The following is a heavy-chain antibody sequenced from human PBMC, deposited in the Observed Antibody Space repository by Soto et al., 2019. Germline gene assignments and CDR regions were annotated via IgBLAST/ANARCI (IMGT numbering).Heavy chain of an antibody. CDR1: GATFSSYA. CDR3: AAVVYSSPVGYYYGMDV. V-gene: IGHV1-69*13. J-gene: IGHJ6*02. Sequence: RASVKVSCKASGATFSSYAISWVRQAPGQGLEWMGGIIPIFGTANYAQKFQGRVTITADESTSTAYMELSSLRSEDTAVYYCAAVVYSSPVGYYYGMDVWGQGTTGTVSS. D-gene: IGHD6-13*01. CDR2: IIPIFGTA.